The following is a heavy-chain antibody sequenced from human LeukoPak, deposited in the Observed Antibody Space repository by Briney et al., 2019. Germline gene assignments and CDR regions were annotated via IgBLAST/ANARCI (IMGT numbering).Heavy chain of an antibody. V-gene: IGHV5-51*01. J-gene: IGHJ4*02. D-gene: IGHD2-2*01. CDR3: ARSGNVVPAAPLDY. Sequence: GESLKISCQGSGYIFTSYWIGWVRQLPGKGLEWMGIIYPGDSDTRESPSFQRHVTISADKSISTAYLQWSSLKASDTAMYYCARSGNVVPAAPLDYWGQGTLVTVSS. CDR1: GYIFTSYW. CDR2: IYPGDSDT.